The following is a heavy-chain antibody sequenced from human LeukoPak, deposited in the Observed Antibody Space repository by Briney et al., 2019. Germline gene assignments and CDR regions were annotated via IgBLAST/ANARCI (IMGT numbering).Heavy chain of an antibody. CDR2: MNPNSGNT. V-gene: IGHV1-8*03. CDR1: GYTFTSYD. CDR3: ARGQLYCSSTSCFNYYYMDV. D-gene: IGHD2-2*01. Sequence: ASVKVSCKASGYTFTSYDINWVRQATGQGLEWMGWMNPNSGNTGYAQKFQGRVTITRNTSISTAYMELSSLRSEDTAVYYCARGQLYCSSTSCFNYYYMDVWGKGTTVTVSS. J-gene: IGHJ6*03.